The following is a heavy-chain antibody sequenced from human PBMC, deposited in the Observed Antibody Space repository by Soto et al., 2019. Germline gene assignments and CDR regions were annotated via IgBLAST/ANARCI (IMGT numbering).Heavy chain of an antibody. V-gene: IGHV1-24*01. CDR3: AKDHTYYDFWSGYLN. CDR1: GYTLTELS. D-gene: IGHD3-3*01. CDR2: FDPEDGET. J-gene: IGHJ4*02. Sequence: ASVKVSCKVSGYTLTELSMHWVRQAPGKGLEWMGGFDPEDGETIYAQKFQGRVTMTEDTSTDTAYMELSSLRSEDTAVYYCAKDHTYYDFWSGYLNWGQGTLVTVSS.